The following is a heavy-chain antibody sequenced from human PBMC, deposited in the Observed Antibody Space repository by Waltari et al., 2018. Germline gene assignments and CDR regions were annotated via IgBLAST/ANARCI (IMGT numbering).Heavy chain of an antibody. V-gene: IGHV4-34*01. J-gene: IGHJ5*02. CDR3: ARGRGYYGSGRVDP. D-gene: IGHD3-10*01. CDR2: INHSGST. Sequence: QVQLQQWGAGLLKPSETLSLTCAVYGGSFSGYYWSWIRQPPGKGLEWIGEINHSGSTKYNPYLKSRVTISVDTSKNQFSRKLSSGTAADTAVYYCARGRGYYGSGRVDPWGQGTLVTVSS. CDR1: GGSFSGYY.